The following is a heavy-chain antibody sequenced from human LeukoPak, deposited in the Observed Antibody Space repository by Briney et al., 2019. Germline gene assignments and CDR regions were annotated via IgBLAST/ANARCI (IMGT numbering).Heavy chain of an antibody. Sequence: GGSLRLSCAASGFTVSSNYMSWVRQAPGKGLEWVSVIYSGGSTYYADSVKGRFTISRDNSKNTLYLQMNSLRAEDTAVYYCARTMYYDILTEMDVWGQGTTVTVSS. CDR3: ARTMYYDILTEMDV. CDR2: IYSGGST. CDR1: GFTVSSNY. V-gene: IGHV3-66*01. J-gene: IGHJ6*02. D-gene: IGHD3-9*01.